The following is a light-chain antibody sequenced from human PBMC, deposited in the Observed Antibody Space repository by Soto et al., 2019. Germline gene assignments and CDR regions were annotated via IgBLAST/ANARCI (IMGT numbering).Light chain of an antibody. V-gene: IGLV2-14*01. CDR1: SSDISIYNY. J-gene: IGLJ1*01. CDR2: EVS. CDR3: CSYTSSTNYV. Sequence: QSVLTQPASVSGSPGQSITISCTGTSSDISIYNYVSWYQQHPGKAPKLIIYEVSNRPSRISNRFSGAKSGNTASLTISGLQVEDEADYYCCSYTSSTNYVFGAGTKVTVL.